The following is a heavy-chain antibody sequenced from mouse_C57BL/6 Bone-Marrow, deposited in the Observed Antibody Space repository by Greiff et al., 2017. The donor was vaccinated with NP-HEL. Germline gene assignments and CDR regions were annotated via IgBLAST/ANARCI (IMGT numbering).Heavy chain of an antibody. CDR3: AREIYYGTGGFAY. J-gene: IGHJ3*01. D-gene: IGHD2-1*01. CDR1: GYSITSGYY. Sequence: EVQLKESGPGLVKPSQSLSLTCSVTGYSITSGYYWNWIRQFPGNKLEWMGYISYDGSNNYNPSLKNRISITRDTSKNQFFLKLNSVTTEDTATYYCAREIYYGTGGFAYWGQGTLVTVSA. V-gene: IGHV3-6*01. CDR2: ISYDGSN.